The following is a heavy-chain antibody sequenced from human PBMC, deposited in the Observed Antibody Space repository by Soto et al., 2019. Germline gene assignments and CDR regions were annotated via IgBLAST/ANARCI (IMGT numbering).Heavy chain of an antibody. CDR1: GYSFTSYW. CDR3: ARHGMQLLAGDALDI. CDR2: IYPGDSDT. V-gene: IGHV5-51*01. J-gene: IGHJ3*02. Sequence: GESLKISCKGSGYSFTSYWIGWVRQMPGKGLEWMGIIYPGDSDTRYSPSFQGQVTISADKSISTAYLQWSSLKASDAAMYYCARHGMQLLAGDALDIWGQGTMVTV. D-gene: IGHD5-18*01.